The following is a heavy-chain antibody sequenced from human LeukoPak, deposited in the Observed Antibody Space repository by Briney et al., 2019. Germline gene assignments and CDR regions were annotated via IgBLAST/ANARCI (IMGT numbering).Heavy chain of an antibody. CDR3: ARLAVRSSWPTFDY. D-gene: IGHD6-13*01. Sequence: GESLKISCKGFGYSFTSYWIGWVRQMPGKGLEWMGIIYPGDSDTRYSPSFQGQVTISADKSISTAYLQWSRLKASDTAMYYCARLAVRSSWPTFDYWGQGTLVTVSS. J-gene: IGHJ4*02. V-gene: IGHV5-51*01. CDR2: IYPGDSDT. CDR1: GYSFTSYW.